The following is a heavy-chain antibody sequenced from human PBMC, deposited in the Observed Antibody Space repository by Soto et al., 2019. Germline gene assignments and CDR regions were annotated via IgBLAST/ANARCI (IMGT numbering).Heavy chain of an antibody. CDR3: AKVATISPREMINPLDY. Sequence: QVQLVESGGGVVQPGRSLRLSCAASGFTFSSYGMHWVRQAPGKGLEWVAVISYDGSNKYYADSVKGRFTISRDNSKNTLYLQMNSLRAEDTAVYYCAKVATISPREMINPLDYWGQGTLVTVSS. CDR1: GFTFSSYG. J-gene: IGHJ4*02. CDR2: ISYDGSNK. V-gene: IGHV3-30*18. D-gene: IGHD5-12*01.